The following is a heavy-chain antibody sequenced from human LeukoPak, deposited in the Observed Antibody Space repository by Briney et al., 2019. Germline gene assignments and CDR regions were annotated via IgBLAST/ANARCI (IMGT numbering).Heavy chain of an antibody. CDR1: GFTFSSYW. CDR3: ARDPGIAAAGTSGFDY. Sequence: GGSLRLSCAASGFTFSSYWMSWVRQAPGKGLEWVSSISSSSSYIYYADSVKGRFTISRDNAKNSLYLQMNSLRAEDTAVYYCARDPGIAAAGTSGFDYWGQGTLVTVSS. J-gene: IGHJ4*02. V-gene: IGHV3-21*01. D-gene: IGHD6-13*01. CDR2: ISSSSSYI.